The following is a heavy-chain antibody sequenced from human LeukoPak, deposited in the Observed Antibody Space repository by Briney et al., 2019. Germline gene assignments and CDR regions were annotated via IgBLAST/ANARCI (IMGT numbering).Heavy chain of an antibody. D-gene: IGHD3-3*01. Sequence: SETLSLTCTVSNDSITGASYYWAWIRQPPGKGLEWLGTIYYSGSTYYNPSLKSRVTISVDTSKSQFSLKLNSVTAADTAVYFCARVQGVAIFRLDPWGQGTLVTVSS. CDR2: IYYSGST. J-gene: IGHJ5*02. CDR1: NDSITGASYY. V-gene: IGHV4-39*01. CDR3: ARVQGVAIFRLDP.